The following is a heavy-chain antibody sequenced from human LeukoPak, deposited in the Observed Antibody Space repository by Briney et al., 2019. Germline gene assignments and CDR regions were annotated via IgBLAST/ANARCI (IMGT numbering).Heavy chain of an antibody. Sequence: ASVKVSCKASGYTFTGYYMHWVRQAPGQGLEWMGWINPNSGATNYAQKFQGRVTMATDTSVSIAYMDLSSLTSDDTAVYYCARDMVGLAADGNWFDPWGQGTLVTVSS. J-gene: IGHJ5*02. V-gene: IGHV1-2*02. D-gene: IGHD6-13*01. CDR2: INPNSGAT. CDR3: ARDMVGLAADGNWFDP. CDR1: GYTFTGYY.